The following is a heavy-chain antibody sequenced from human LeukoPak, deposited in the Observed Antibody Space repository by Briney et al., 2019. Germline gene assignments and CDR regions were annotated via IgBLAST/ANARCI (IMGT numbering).Heavy chain of an antibody. CDR1: GFTLSSYN. CDR2: ISYRSSDI. V-gene: IGHV3-21*01. J-gene: IGHJ4*02. CDR3: AKDRSGSYSQGLDY. Sequence: GGSLRLSCAASGFTLSSYNMKWVRQAPGKGLEWVSSISYRSSDIEYADSVKGRFTISRDNSKNTLYLQMNSLRAEDTAVYYCAKDRSGSYSQGLDYWGQGTLVTVSS. D-gene: IGHD1-26*01.